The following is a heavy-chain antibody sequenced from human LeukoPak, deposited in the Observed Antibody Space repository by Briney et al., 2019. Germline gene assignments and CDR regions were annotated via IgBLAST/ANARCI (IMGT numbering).Heavy chain of an antibody. V-gene: IGHV3-53*01. D-gene: IGHD3-22*01. J-gene: IGHJ4*02. CDR1: GFTVDSNY. Sequence: GGSLRLSCAASGFTVDSNYLSWVRQAPGKGLVWVSTIYTGGNTYYAASVKGRFTISRDFSKNTVFLHMNSLRAEDTAMYYCARGDDSGYYDYFDYWGQGALVTASS. CDR2: IYTGGNT. CDR3: ARGDDSGYYDYFDY.